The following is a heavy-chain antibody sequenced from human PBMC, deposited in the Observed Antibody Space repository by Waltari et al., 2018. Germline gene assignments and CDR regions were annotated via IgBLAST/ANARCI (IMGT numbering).Heavy chain of an antibody. J-gene: IGHJ4*02. CDR2: NNRKTGKP. V-gene: IGHV7-4-1*02. Sequence: QVQLVQSGSELKKPGASVKVSCKASGDTFSRYNMNWVRQAPGQGLEWMGWNNRKTGKPAHAQGVTGRLFFSLDTSVSTAYLQISSLKAEDTAVYYCATDVAVARFDYWGQGTLVTVSS. CDR1: GDTFSRYN. D-gene: IGHD6-19*01. CDR3: ATDVAVARFDY.